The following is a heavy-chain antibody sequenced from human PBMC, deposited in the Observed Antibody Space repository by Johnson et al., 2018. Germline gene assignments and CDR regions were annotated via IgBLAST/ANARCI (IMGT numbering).Heavy chain of an antibody. J-gene: IGHJ3*02. D-gene: IGHD7-27*01. CDR3: AKDDNWGSAFDI. V-gene: IGHV3-33*06. CDR2: IWYDGSNK. Sequence: QVQLVQSGGGVVQPGRSLRLSCAASGFTFSSYGMHWVRQAPGKGLEWVAVIWYDGSNKYYTDSVKGRFTISRDNSENTLYLQMNSLRAEDTAVYYCAKDDNWGSAFDIWGQGTMVTVSS. CDR1: GFTFSSYG.